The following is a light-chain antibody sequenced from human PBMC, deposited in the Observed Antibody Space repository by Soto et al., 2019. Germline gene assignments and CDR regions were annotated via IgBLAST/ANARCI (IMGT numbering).Light chain of an antibody. V-gene: IGKV3-20*01. CDR1: QSVSSSY. CDR3: QQYCTSPRT. Sequence: EIVLTQSPGTLSLSPGERATLSCRASQSVSSSYLAWYQQKLGQAPRLLIYGASSRATGIPDRFRGSGSGTDFTLTISRLEPEDFAVYFCQQYCTSPRTFGQGTKVEIK. CDR2: GAS. J-gene: IGKJ1*01.